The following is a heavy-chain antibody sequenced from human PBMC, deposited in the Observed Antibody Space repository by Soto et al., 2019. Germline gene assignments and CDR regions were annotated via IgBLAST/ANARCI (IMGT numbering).Heavy chain of an antibody. CDR1: GFTFSSYS. D-gene: IGHD1-26*01. CDR2: ISSSSSYI. CDR3: ARDRAELPGDAFDI. J-gene: IGHJ3*02. Sequence: GGSLRLSCAASGFTFSSYSMNWVRQAPGKGLEWVSSISSSSSYIYYADSVKGRFNISRDNAKNSLYLQMNSVRAEDTAVYYCARDRAELPGDAFDIWGQGTMVTVSS. V-gene: IGHV3-21*01.